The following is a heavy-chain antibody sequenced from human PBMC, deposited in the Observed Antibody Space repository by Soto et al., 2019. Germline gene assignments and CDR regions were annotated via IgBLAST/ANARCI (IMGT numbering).Heavy chain of an antibody. J-gene: IGHJ4*02. CDR3: AKHYGGYTPTYFDY. V-gene: IGHV3-30*18. CDR2: ISYDGSNK. D-gene: IGHD3-16*02. CDR1: GFTFSSYG. Sequence: GGTLRLSCAASGFTFSSYGMHWVRQAPGKGLEWVAVISYDGSNKYYADSVKGRFTISRDNSKNTLYLQMNSLRAEDTAAYYCAKHYGGYTPTYFDYWGQGTLVTVSS.